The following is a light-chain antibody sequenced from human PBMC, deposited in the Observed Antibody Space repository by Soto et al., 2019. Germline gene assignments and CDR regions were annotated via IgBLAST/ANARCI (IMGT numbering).Light chain of an antibody. CDR3: AAWDESMSGVL. CDR2: RNN. CDR1: SSNIGSNY. Sequence: QSVLTQPPSASGAPGQTVTISCSGSSSNIGSNYVYWYQQLPGTAPKLLIYRNNQRRSGVPDRFSGSKSGASVSLAISGLRFEDEDDDYCAAWDESMSGVLFGGGTKVTVL. J-gene: IGLJ2*01. V-gene: IGLV1-47*01.